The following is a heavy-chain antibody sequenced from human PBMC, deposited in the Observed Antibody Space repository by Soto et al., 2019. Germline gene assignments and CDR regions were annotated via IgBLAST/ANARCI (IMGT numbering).Heavy chain of an antibody. CDR1: GGSFSGYY. Sequence: PSETLSLTCAVYGGSFSGYYWSWIRQPPGKGLEWIGEINHSGNTNYNPPLKSRVTISVDTSKNQFSLKLSSVTAADTAVYYCARGGRKGGYSGYDLNYWGQGTLVTVSS. CDR3: ARGGRKGGYSGYDLNY. J-gene: IGHJ4*02. D-gene: IGHD5-12*01. V-gene: IGHV4-34*01. CDR2: INHSGNT.